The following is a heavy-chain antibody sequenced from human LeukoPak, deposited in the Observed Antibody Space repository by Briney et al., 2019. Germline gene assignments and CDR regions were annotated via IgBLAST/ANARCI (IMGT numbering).Heavy chain of an antibody. CDR1: GFTFSSYA. D-gene: IGHD6-19*01. V-gene: IGHV3-23*01. Sequence: GGSLRLSCAASGFTFSSYAMGWVRQAPGKGLEWVSAISGSGGSTYYADSVKGRFTISRDNSKNTLYLQMNSLRAEDTAVYYCAKEQYSSGWPYYYYYGMDVWGQGTTVTVSS. CDR2: ISGSGGST. J-gene: IGHJ6*02. CDR3: AKEQYSSGWPYYYYYGMDV.